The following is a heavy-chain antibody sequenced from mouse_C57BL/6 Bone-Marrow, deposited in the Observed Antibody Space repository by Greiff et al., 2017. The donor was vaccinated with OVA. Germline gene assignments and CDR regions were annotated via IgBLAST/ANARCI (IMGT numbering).Heavy chain of an antibody. V-gene: IGHV10-1*01. D-gene: IGHD1-1*01. CDR1: GFSFNTYA. J-gene: IGHJ3*01. CDR2: IRSKSNNYAT. Sequence: EVHLVESGGGLVQPKGSLKLSCAASGFSFNTYAMNWVRQAPGKGLEWVARIRSKSNNYATYYADSVKDRFTISRDDSESMLYLQMNNLKTEDTAMYYCVRGYYGSSYVPWFAYWGQGTLVTVSA. CDR3: VRGYYGSSYVPWFAY.